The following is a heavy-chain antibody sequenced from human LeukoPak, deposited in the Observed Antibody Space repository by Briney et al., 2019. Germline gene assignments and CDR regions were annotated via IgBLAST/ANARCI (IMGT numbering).Heavy chain of an antibody. CDR1: GGSISSSSYY. V-gene: IGHV4-39*01. Sequence: SETLSPTCTVSGGSISSSSYYWGWIRQPPGKGLEWIGSIYYSGSTYYNPSLKSRVTISVDTSKNQFSLKLSSVTAAGTAVYYCAGRSVVGSSWLSWGQGTLVTVSS. CDR3: AGRSVVGSSWLS. J-gene: IGHJ4*02. CDR2: IYYSGST. D-gene: IGHD6-13*01.